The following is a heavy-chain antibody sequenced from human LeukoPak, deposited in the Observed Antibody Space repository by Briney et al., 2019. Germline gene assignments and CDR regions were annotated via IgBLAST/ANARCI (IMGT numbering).Heavy chain of an antibody. J-gene: IGHJ3*02. V-gene: IGHV3-74*01. D-gene: IGHD1-26*01. Sequence: GGSLRLSCAVSGLTFSNYWMHWVRQAPGKGLVWVSRIYNDGSSTSYADSVKGRFTISRDNAKSTLYLQMNSLRAEDTAVYYCARVRGGSGSSYAADAFDIWGQGTMVTVSS. CDR3: ARVRGGSGSSYAADAFDI. CDR2: IYNDGSST. CDR1: GLTFSNYW.